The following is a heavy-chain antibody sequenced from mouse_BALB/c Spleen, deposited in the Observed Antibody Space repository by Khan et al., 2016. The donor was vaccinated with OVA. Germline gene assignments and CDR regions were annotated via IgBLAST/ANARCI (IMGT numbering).Heavy chain of an antibody. Sequence: VQLQQSGPELVKPGASVKIPCKASGYTFTDYIMDWVKQSHGKSLEWIGAINPNNGGTIYNQKFIAKATLTVDKSSSTAYMELRSLTSEDTAVYYCARTSYGTFAYWGQGTLVTVSA. J-gene: IGHJ3*01. CDR1: GYTFTDYI. V-gene: IGHV1-18*01. D-gene: IGHD2-1*01. CDR3: ARTSYGTFAY. CDR2: INPNNGGT.